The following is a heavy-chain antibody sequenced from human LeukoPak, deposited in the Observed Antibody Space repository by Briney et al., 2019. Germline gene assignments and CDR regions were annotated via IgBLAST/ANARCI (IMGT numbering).Heavy chain of an antibody. J-gene: IGHJ4*02. CDR2: INYSGST. D-gene: IGHD4-17*01. Sequence: SETLSLTCIVSGGYISSYYWSWIRQPPGKGLEWIGYINYSGSTNYNPSLKSRVTISVDTSKNQFSLELSSVTAADTAVYYCARGPTATSLYYFDYWGQGTLVTVSS. CDR3: ARGPTATSLYYFDY. V-gene: IGHV4-59*01. CDR1: GGYISSYY.